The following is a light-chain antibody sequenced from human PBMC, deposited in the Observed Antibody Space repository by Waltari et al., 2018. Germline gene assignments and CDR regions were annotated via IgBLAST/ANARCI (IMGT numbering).Light chain of an antibody. CDR3: CSYAGSTTFVV. J-gene: IGLJ2*01. V-gene: IGLV2-23*02. Sequence: QSALTQPASVSGSPGQSITIPCTGTSGAVGRSDLVPWYQHHPGEAPKLLIYEDSKRPSGVSNRFSGSKSGNTASLTISGLQAADEADYYCCSYAGSTTFVVFGGGTKLTVL. CDR2: EDS. CDR1: SGAVGRSDL.